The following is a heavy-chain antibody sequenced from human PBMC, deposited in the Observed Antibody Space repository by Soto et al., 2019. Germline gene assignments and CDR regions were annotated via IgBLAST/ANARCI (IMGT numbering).Heavy chain of an antibody. CDR2: IFYSGIT. Sequence: QVRLQESGPGLVKPSETLSLTCTVSGGSVTSYYWNWIRQTPGKGLEWIGYIFYSGITYYNPSLKSRVTMSLDTSTNQFSLKLSSVTAADTAVYYCARAMVTYAVGLYCFDSWGQGTLVTVSS. CDR1: GGSVTSYY. D-gene: IGHD3-16*01. V-gene: IGHV4-59*02. CDR3: ARAMVTYAVGLYCFDS. J-gene: IGHJ4*02.